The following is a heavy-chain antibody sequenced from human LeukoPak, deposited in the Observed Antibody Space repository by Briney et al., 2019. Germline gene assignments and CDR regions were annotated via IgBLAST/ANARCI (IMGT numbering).Heavy chain of an antibody. Sequence: PGEPLKISFKGSGYSFTNYWIGWVRPMPGKGLEWMGIIYPGDSDTRYSPSFQGQVTISADKSTTTAYLQWSSLKASDTAIYYCARRERQVWDFDYWGQGTLVTVSS. CDR3: ARRERQVWDFDY. CDR2: IYPGDSDT. CDR1: GYSFTNYW. D-gene: IGHD1-26*01. J-gene: IGHJ4*02. V-gene: IGHV5-51*01.